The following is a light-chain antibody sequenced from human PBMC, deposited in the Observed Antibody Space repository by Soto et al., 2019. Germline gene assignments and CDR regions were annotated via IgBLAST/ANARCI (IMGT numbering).Light chain of an antibody. V-gene: IGKV3-11*01. Sequence: EIVLTQSPATLSLSPGERATLSCRASQSVSSYLAWYQQKPGQAPRLLIYDASNRATGIPARFSGSGSGTDFTPTISSLEPEDFAVYYWQQRSNWLPFGGGTKVEIK. CDR3: QQRSNWLP. CDR1: QSVSSY. CDR2: DAS. J-gene: IGKJ4*01.